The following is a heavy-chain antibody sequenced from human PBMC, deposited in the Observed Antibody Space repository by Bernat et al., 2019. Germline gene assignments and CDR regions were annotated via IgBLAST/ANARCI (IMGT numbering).Heavy chain of an antibody. CDR1: GYTLTELS. Sequence: QVQLVQSGAEVKKPGASVKVSCKVSGYTLTELSMHWVRQAPGKGLEWMGGFDPEDGETIYAQKFKDRITITADKSTGTAYMELSSLRSEDTAVYYYARFIVVVPAAPYYYYYGMDVWGQGTTVTVSS. J-gene: IGHJ6*02. D-gene: IGHD2-2*01. CDR2: FDPEDGET. CDR3: ARFIVVVPAAPYYYYYGMDV. V-gene: IGHV1-24*01.